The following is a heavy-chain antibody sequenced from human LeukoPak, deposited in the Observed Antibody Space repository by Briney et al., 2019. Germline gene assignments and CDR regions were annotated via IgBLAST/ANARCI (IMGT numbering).Heavy chain of an antibody. V-gene: IGHV4-59*01. CDR2: IYYSGST. Sequence: KPSETLSLTCTVYGCSISSYYWSWIRQPPGKELEWIGYIYYSGSTNYNPSLKSRVTISVDTSKDQFSLKLSSVTAADTAVYYCARIPSHSSSGSWVVVGSYFAYWGQGTPVTVSS. J-gene: IGHJ4*02. CDR3: ARIPSHSSSGSWVVVGSYFAY. D-gene: IGHD6-25*01. CDR1: GCSISSYY.